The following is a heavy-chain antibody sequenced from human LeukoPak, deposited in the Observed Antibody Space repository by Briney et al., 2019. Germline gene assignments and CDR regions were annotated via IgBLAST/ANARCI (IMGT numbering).Heavy chain of an antibody. Sequence: GASVKVSCKASGYTFTGYYMHWVRQAPGQGLEWMGWINPNSGGTNYAQKFQGRVTMTRDTSISTAYMELSRLRSDDTAVYYCARDLITMIVVNWFDPWGQGTLVTVSS. J-gene: IGHJ5*02. CDR3: ARDLITMIVVNWFDP. V-gene: IGHV1-2*02. D-gene: IGHD3-22*01. CDR1: GYTFTGYY. CDR2: INPNSGGT.